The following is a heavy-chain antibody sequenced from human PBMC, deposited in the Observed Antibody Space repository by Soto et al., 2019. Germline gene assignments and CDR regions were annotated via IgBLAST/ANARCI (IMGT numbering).Heavy chain of an antibody. CDR2: IYYSGST. V-gene: IGHV4-31*03. D-gene: IGHD4-4*01. CDR3: ARGSTERYYYYYGMDV. Sequence: ASETLSLTCTVSGGSIGSGGYYWSWIRQHPGKGLEWIGYIYYSGSTYYNPSLKSRVTISVDTSKNQVSLKLSSVTAADTAVYYCARGSTERYYYYYGMDVWGQGTTVTVSS. J-gene: IGHJ6*02. CDR1: GGSIGSGGYY.